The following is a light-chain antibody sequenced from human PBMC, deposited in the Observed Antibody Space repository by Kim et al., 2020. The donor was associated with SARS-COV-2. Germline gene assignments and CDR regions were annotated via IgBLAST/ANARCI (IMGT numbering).Light chain of an antibody. V-gene: IGLV3-1*01. CDR1: KLGDKY. J-gene: IGLJ3*02. CDR2: EDG. CDR3: QAWDNSIVV. Sequence: SYELTQPPSVSVSPGQTASITCSGDKLGDKYVWWYQQKPGQSPVMVMYEDGKRPSGIPERFSGSNSGNTATLTISGTQAMDEAAYYCQAWDNSIVVFGGGTQLTVL.